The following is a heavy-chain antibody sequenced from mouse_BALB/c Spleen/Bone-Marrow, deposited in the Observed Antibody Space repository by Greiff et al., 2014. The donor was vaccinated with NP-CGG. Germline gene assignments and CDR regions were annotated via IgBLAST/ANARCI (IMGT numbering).Heavy chain of an antibody. CDR3: ARAYYGNYPYAMDY. CDR1: GFNIEDTY. D-gene: IGHD2-10*01. CDR2: IDPANGNT. Sequence: VHVKQSGAELVKPGASVKLSCTASGFNIEDTYMHWVKQRPEQGLEWIGRIDPANGNTKYDPKFQGKATITADTSSNTAYLQLSSLTSEDTAVYFCARAYYGNYPYAMDYWGQGTSVTVSS. J-gene: IGHJ4*01. V-gene: IGHV14-3*02.